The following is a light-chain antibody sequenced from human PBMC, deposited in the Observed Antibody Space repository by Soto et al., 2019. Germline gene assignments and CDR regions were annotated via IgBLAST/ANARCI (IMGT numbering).Light chain of an antibody. Sequence: VLTQPPSVSGAPGQRVTISCTGSSSNIGAGSDVHWYQQLPGTAPKLLIYVNSNRPSGVPDRFSGSKSDTSASLAITGLQAEDEADHYCQSYDSSLSGYVFGTGTKVTVL. CDR3: QSYDSSLSGYV. CDR2: VNS. CDR1: SSNIGAGSD. J-gene: IGLJ1*01. V-gene: IGLV1-40*01.